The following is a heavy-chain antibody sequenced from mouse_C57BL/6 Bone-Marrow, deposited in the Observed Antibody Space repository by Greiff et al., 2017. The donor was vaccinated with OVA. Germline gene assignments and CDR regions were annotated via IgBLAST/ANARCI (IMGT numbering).Heavy chain of an antibody. CDR1: GYSFTGYY. CDR3: ARSRRFAY. CDR2: INPSTGGT. J-gene: IGHJ3*01. V-gene: IGHV1-42*01. Sequence: EVQLQQSGPELVKPGASVKISCKASGYSFTGYYMNWVKQSPEKSLEWIGEINPSTGGTTYNQKFKAKATLTVDKSSSTAYMQLKSLTSEDSAVYYCARSRRFAYGDQGTLVTVSA.